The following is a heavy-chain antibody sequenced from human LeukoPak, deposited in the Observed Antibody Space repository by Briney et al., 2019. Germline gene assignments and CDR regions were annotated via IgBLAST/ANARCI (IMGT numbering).Heavy chain of an antibody. D-gene: IGHD2-15*01. CDR1: GFTFSNYA. Sequence: GGSLRLSCAASGFTFSNYAMSWVRQAPGKGLECVSAISDSGDKTDYADSVRGRFTIYRDNSKDTLYLQMNSLGAADTAVYYCAKDGGGYCNDSSCWGQGTLVTVSS. CDR2: ISDSGDKT. V-gene: IGHV3-23*01. J-gene: IGHJ4*02. CDR3: AKDGGGYCNDSSC.